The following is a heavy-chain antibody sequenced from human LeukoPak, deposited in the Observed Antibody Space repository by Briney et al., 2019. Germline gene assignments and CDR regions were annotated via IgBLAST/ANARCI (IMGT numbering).Heavy chain of an antibody. CDR1: GGSFSGYY. Sequence: PSETLSLTCAVYGGSFSGYYWSWIRQPPGKGLEWIGEINHSGSTNYNPSLKSRVTISVDTSKNQFSLKLSSVTAADTAVYYCARRSGMLAYYFDYWGQATLVTVSS. J-gene: IGHJ4*02. CDR2: INHSGST. CDR3: ARRSGMLAYYFDY. D-gene: IGHD2-8*01. V-gene: IGHV4-34*01.